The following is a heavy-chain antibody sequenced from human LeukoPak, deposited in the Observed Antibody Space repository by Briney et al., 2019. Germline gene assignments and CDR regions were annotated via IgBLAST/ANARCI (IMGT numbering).Heavy chain of an antibody. CDR3: ATVYYDILLANWYFDL. Sequence: GASVKVSCKASGYTFTSYYMHWVRQAPGQGLEWMGIINPSGGSTSYAQKFQGRVTMTRDTSTSTVYMELSSLRSEDTAVYYCATVYYDILLANWYFDLWGRGTLVTVSS. CDR1: GYTFTSYY. CDR2: INPSGGST. J-gene: IGHJ2*01. D-gene: IGHD3-9*01. V-gene: IGHV1-46*01.